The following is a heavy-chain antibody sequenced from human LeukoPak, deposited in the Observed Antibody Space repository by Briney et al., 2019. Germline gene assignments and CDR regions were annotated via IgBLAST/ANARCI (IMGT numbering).Heavy chain of an antibody. Sequence: GASVKVSCKASGYTFTSYGISWVRQAPGQGLEWMGWISAYNGNTNYARKLQGRVTMTTDTSTSTAYMELRSLRSDDTAVYYCARDCSSTSCYWTNYYYYYGMDVWGQGTTVTVSS. CDR3: ARDCSSTSCYWTNYYYYYGMDV. CDR1: GYTFTSYG. D-gene: IGHD2-2*01. CDR2: ISAYNGNT. J-gene: IGHJ6*02. V-gene: IGHV1-18*01.